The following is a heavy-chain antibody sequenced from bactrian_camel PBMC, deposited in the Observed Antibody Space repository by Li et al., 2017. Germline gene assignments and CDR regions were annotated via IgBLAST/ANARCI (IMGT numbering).Heavy chain of an antibody. J-gene: IGHJ4*01. Sequence: DVQLVESGGGLVQPGGSLRLSCAASGFTFSIHGMSWVRQAPGKGLEWVSAIKGDGSKTHYADSVKGRFTVSRVNAKNTVDLHLSSLKTEDTAMYYCSTDRSGNVRGQGTQVTVS. V-gene: IGHV3S40*01. CDR2: IKGDGSKT. CDR1: GFTFSIHG.